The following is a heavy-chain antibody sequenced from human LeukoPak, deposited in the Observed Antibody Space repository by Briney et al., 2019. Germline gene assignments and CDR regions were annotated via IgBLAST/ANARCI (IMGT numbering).Heavy chain of an antibody. CDR3: ARRSRFDFRYYYYMNV. Sequence: NASETLSLTCTVSGGSISSYYWSWIRQPPGKGLEWIGYIYYSGSTNYNPSLKSRVTISVDTSKNQFSLKLSSVTAADTAVYYCARRSRFDFRYYYYMNVWGKGTTVTISS. V-gene: IGHV4-59*01. CDR2: IYYSGST. CDR1: GGSISSYY. D-gene: IGHD5-12*01. J-gene: IGHJ6*03.